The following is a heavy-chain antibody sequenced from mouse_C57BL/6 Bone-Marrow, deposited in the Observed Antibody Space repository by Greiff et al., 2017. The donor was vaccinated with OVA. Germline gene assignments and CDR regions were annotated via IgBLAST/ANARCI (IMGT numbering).Heavy chain of an antibody. CDR2: ISDGGSYT. D-gene: IGHD2-1*01. Sequence: DVMLVESGGGLVKPGGSLKLSCAASGFTFSSYAMSWVRQTPEKRLEWVATISDGGSYTYYPDNVKGRFTISRDNAKNNLYLQMSHLKSEDTAMYYCARRRLYFGGQGTSVTVSS. CDR1: GFTFSSYA. CDR3: ARRRLYF. J-gene: IGHJ4*01. V-gene: IGHV5-4*03.